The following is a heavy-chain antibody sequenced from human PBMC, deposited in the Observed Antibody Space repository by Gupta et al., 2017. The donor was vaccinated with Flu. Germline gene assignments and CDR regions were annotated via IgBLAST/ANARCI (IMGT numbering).Heavy chain of an antibody. CDR2: VRGSGGST. V-gene: IGHV3-23*01. D-gene: IGHD2-15*01. J-gene: IGHJ4*02. CDR3: AKYLGYCSGGICYVFDY. Sequence: EVHLLESGGGLVQPGGSLRLSCSASGFTFNTHAMSWVGQAQGKGLELVETVRGSGGSTYYSDSFMGRFTISRDNSKNTLYMQINSLRSEDTAIYYCAKYLGYCSGGICYVFDYWGRGTLVTVSS. CDR1: GFTFNTHA.